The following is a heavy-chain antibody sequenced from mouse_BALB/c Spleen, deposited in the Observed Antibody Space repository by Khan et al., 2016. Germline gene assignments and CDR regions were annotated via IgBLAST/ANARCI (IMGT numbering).Heavy chain of an antibody. V-gene: IGHV1-7*01. CDR3: ARRGSTMIMEFAD. Sequence: QIQLVQSGAELAKPGASVKMSCKASGYTFTSYWMHWVKQRPGQGLEWIGYINPSTGYTEYNQKFKDKASLTADKSSSTAYMQLSSLTSEDSALYYWARRGSTMIMEFADWAQWTLVTVSA. CDR1: GYTFTSYW. J-gene: IGHJ3*01. CDR2: INPSTGYT. D-gene: IGHD2-4*01.